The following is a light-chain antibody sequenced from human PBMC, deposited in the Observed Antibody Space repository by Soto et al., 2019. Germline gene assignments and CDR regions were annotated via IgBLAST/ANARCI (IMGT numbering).Light chain of an antibody. V-gene: IGKV1-27*01. Sequence: DIQMTQATASLSASVGDRVNITCRTSQGISHYLAWYQKKPGKVPELLIYSASTLQSGVPSRFSGTGSGIDFTLTISSLQPEDVATYYCQKYNHAPTFGGGTKLEIK. CDR2: SAS. J-gene: IGKJ4*02. CDR3: QKYNHAPT. CDR1: QGISHY.